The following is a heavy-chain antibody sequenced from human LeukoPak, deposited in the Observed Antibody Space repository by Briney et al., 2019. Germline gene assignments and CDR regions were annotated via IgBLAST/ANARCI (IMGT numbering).Heavy chain of an antibody. D-gene: IGHD1-26*01. Sequence: PWGSLRLSCAASGFTFSSYAMSWVRQAPGKGLEWVSSITSSSSYIYYADSVKGRFTISRDNAKSSLYLQMNSLRDEDTAVYYCARDPYSGNYGDYYYYYMDVWGKGTTVTISS. CDR3: ARDPYSGNYGDYYYYYMDV. CDR2: ITSSSSYI. CDR1: GFTFSSYA. V-gene: IGHV3-21*01. J-gene: IGHJ6*03.